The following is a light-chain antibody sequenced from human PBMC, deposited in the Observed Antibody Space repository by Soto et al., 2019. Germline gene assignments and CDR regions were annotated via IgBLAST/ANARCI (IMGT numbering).Light chain of an antibody. CDR1: QSVSSNK. CDR2: AAS. V-gene: IGKV3-20*01. J-gene: IGKJ3*01. CDR3: QQYGRSPGLLT. Sequence: ETVLTQSPATVSLSPGDRATLPCRASQSVSSNKLAWYQQKPGQAPRLLIYAASSRATGIPDRFSGSGSGTDFTLTISRLEPEDFAVYYCQQYGRSPGLLTFGPGTKVDI.